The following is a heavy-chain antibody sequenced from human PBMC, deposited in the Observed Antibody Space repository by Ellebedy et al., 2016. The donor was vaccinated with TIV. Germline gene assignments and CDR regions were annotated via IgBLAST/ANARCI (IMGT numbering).Heavy chain of an antibody. CDR3: ARDFDSSWGWGKFNP. CDR1: GYTFTSYY. CDR2: INPSGGST. V-gene: IGHV1-46*01. J-gene: IGHJ5*02. Sequence: ASVKVSCXASGYTFTSYYMHWVRQAPGQGLEWMGIINPSGGSTSYAQKFQGRVTMTRDTSISTAYMELSRLRSDDTAVYYCARDFDSSWGWGKFNPWGQGTLVTVSS. D-gene: IGHD3-9*01.